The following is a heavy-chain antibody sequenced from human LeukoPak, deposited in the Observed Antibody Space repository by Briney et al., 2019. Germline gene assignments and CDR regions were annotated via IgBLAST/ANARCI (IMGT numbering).Heavy chain of an antibody. CDR2: ISAYNGNT. V-gene: IGHV1-18*01. CDR1: GYTFTSYG. CDR3: AGFVVVPAAMDDYYYYGMDV. J-gene: IGHJ6*02. Sequence: GASVKVSCKASGYTFTSYGISWVRQAPGQGLEWMGWISAYNGNTNYAQKLQGRVTMTTDTSTSTAYMELRSLRSDDTAVYYCAGFVVVPAAMDDYYYYGMDVWGQGTTVTVSS. D-gene: IGHD2-2*01.